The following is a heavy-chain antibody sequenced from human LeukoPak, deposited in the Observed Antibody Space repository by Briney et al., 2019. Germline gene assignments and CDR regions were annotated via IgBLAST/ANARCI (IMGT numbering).Heavy chain of an antibody. CDR2: INPSGGST. D-gene: IGHD1-7*01. Sequence: ASVKVSCKASGYTFTGYYMHWVRQAPGQGLEWMGRINPSGGSTSYAQKFQGRVTMTRDTSTSTVYMELSSLRSEDTAVYYCARVNYPEGFDYWGQGTLVTVSS. J-gene: IGHJ4*02. CDR1: GYTFTGYY. V-gene: IGHV1-46*01. CDR3: ARVNYPEGFDY.